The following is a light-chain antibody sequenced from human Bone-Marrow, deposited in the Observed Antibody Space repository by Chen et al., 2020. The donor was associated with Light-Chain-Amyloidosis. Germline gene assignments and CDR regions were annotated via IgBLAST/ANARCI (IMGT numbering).Light chain of an antibody. CDR3: QVWDRSRDRPV. CDR2: EDS. CDR1: NIGSTS. V-gene: IGLV3-21*02. J-gene: IGLJ3*02. Sequence: SYVLTQPSSVSVAPGQTATIACGGNNIGSTSVHWYQQTPGQAPLLVVYEDSDRPSGLPERLSGSNSGNTATLTIRRVEAGDEADYYWQVWDRSRDRPVVGGGTKLTVL.